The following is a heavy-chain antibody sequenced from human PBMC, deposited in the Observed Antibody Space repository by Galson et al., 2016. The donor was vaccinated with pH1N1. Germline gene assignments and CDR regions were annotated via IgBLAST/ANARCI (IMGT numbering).Heavy chain of an antibody. CDR1: GFTFTTYW. D-gene: IGHD2-8*02. CDR2: IKQDGSDQ. V-gene: IGHV3-7*01. Sequence: SLRLSCAASGFTFTTYWMNWVCQAPGKGLEWVANIKQDGSDQNYVDSVKGRFTISRDNAKNSLYLQMDSLGAEDTAVYYCIREYWSLYHWGQGTLVTVST. J-gene: IGHJ5*02. CDR3: IREYWSLYH.